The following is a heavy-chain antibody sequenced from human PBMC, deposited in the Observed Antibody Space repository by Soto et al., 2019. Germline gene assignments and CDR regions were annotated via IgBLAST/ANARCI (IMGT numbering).Heavy chain of an antibody. D-gene: IGHD2-8*01. J-gene: IGHJ6*02. Sequence: QLVEAGGGLVQAGGSLRLSCSASGFTFSRSDLHWVRQAPGKGLEWVGRVRSKIHNYATSFADSVRGRFTISRNDSDNTVFLEMSGLKSEDTALYYCSRHEEGRRMVFYGMDVWGQGTTVTVSS. CDR2: VRSKIHNYAT. V-gene: IGHV3-73*02. CDR3: SRHEEGRRMVFYGMDV. CDR1: GFTFSRSD.